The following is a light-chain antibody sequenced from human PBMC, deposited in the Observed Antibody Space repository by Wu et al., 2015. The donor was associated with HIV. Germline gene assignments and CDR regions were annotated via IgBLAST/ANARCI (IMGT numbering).Light chain of an antibody. CDR3: QQYYSWVGT. CDR2: GAS. CDR1: QSISSS. J-gene: IGKJ1*01. Sequence: EIVLTQSPGTLSLSPGERATLSCKASQSISSSLAWYQQRPGRAPRLLIHGASTRATGIPARFSGSGSGTEFTLTISAMQSEDFGVYYCQQYYSWVGTFGQGTKVE. V-gene: IGKV3-15*01.